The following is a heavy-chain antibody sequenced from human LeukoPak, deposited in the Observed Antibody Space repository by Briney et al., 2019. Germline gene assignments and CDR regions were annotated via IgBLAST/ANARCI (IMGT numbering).Heavy chain of an antibody. CDR1: GFTFSLYG. CDR3: AKDKGGLWPTTDY. J-gene: IGHJ4*02. D-gene: IGHD3-10*01. CDR2: IRYDGSNK. Sequence: PGGSLRLSCAASGFTFSLYGMHWVRQAPGKGLEWVAFIRYDGSNKYYADSVKGRFTISRDNSKNTLYLQMNSLRAEDTAVYYCAKDKGGLWPTTDYWGQGTLVTVSS. V-gene: IGHV3-30*02.